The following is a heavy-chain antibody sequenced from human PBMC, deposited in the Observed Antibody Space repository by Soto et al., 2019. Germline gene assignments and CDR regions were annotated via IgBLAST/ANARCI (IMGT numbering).Heavy chain of an antibody. D-gene: IGHD3-10*01. Sequence: EVQLVESGGGLVQPGGSLRLSCAASGFTFSLYSMSWVRQAPGKGLEWVSYISRSSTGIHYADSVKGRFTISRDDVTNSRHLQMNSLRDGDKDVYYCARAVTWGLDVWGQGTTVSISS. J-gene: IGHJ6*01. CDR3: ARAVTWGLDV. CDR2: ISRSSTGI. V-gene: IGHV3-48*02. CDR1: GFTFSLYS.